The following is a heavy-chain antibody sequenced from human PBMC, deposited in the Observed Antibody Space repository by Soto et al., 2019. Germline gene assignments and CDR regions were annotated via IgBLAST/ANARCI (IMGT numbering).Heavy chain of an antibody. CDR2: INHSGST. V-gene: IGHV4-34*01. J-gene: IGHJ4*02. CDR1: GGSFSGYY. D-gene: IGHD6-13*01. CDR3: ARAPAAAGIFTY. Sequence: PSETLSLTCAVYGGSFSGYYWSWIRQPPGKGLEWIGEINHSGSTNYNPSLKSRVTISVDTSKNQFSLKLSSVTAADTAVYYCARAPAAAGIFTYWGQGTLVTVSS.